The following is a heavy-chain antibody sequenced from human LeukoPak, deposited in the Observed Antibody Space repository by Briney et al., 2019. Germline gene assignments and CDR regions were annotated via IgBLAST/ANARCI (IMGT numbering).Heavy chain of an antibody. CDR3: AKVGIAVTYDY. Sequence: GGTLRLSCAASGFTFSSYGMNWVRQAPGKGLEWVSALSDGGGTTYYADSVKGRFTISRDNSKNTLYLQMNSLRAEDTAVYYCAKVGIAVTYDYWGQGTLVTVSS. D-gene: IGHD6-19*01. CDR1: GFTFSSYG. CDR2: LSDGGGTT. J-gene: IGHJ4*02. V-gene: IGHV3-23*01.